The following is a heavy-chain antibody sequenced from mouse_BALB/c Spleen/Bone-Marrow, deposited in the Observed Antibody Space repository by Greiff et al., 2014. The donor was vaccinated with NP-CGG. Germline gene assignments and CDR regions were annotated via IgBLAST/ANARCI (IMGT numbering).Heavy chain of an antibody. Sequence: QVQLQQSGAELARPGASVKLSCKASGYTFTSYWMQWVKQRPGQGLGWIGAIYPGDGDTRYTQKFKGKATLTADKSSSTAYMQLSSLASEDSAVYYCARGDRYAWFAYWGQGTLVTVSA. CDR1: GYTFTSYW. CDR3: ARGDRYAWFAY. CDR2: IYPGDGDT. V-gene: IGHV1-87*01. D-gene: IGHD2-14*01. J-gene: IGHJ3*01.